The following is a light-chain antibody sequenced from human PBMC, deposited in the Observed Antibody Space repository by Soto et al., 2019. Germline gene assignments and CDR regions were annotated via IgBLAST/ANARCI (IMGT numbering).Light chain of an antibody. Sequence: EIVLTQSPGTLSLSPGERATLSFSASQSVSSSYLAWYQQKPGQAPRLLIYGASSRATGIPERFSGSGSGTDFTLTISRLEPEYCAVYYCQQYGSSPRTFGQGTRLEIK. CDR2: GAS. V-gene: IGKV3-20*01. CDR1: QSVSSSY. J-gene: IGKJ5*01. CDR3: QQYGSSPRT.